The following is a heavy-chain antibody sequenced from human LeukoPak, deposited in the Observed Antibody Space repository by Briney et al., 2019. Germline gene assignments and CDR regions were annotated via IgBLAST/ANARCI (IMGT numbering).Heavy chain of an antibody. CDR1: GGSISSYY. CDR2: IYYRGST. Sequence: SETLSLTCTVSGGSISSYYWSWIRQPPGKGLEWIGYIYYRGSTNYNPSLKSRVTISVDTSKNQFSLKLSSVTAADTAVYYCARTASPFPYYYDSSGYYFDYWGQGTLVTVSS. J-gene: IGHJ4*02. D-gene: IGHD3-22*01. V-gene: IGHV4-59*01. CDR3: ARTASPFPYYYDSSGYYFDY.